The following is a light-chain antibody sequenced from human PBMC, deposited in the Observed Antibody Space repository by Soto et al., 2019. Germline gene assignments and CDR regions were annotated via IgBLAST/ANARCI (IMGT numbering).Light chain of an antibody. V-gene: IGLV2-14*03. CDR1: SSDVGGYNF. CDR3: ASYTSTTTPV. Sequence: QSALTQPASGSGSPGHSITISCTGTSSDVGGYNFVSWYQHHPGKAPKLLIYDVGNRPSGVSDRFSGSKSGNTASLTISGLRAEDEAEYHCASYTSTTTPVFGTGTKVTVL. CDR2: DVG. J-gene: IGLJ1*01.